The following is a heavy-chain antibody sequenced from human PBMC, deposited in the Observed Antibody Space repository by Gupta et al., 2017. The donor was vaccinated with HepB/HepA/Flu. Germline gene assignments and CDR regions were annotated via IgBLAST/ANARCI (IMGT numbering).Heavy chain of an antibody. CDR1: GYNFTGYY. J-gene: IGHJ4*02. Sequence: QVQLVQSGAEVQNRGASVKVSCKASGYNFTGYYMPWVRQAPGQGLEWMGWINPNSGSTNYSQKFQGWVTMTRDTSISTAYMELSRLGADDTAVYYCAREGGELEPFWLDYWGQGTLVTGSS. V-gene: IGHV1-2*04. CDR3: AREGGELEPFWLDY. D-gene: IGHD1-1*01. CDR2: INPNSGST.